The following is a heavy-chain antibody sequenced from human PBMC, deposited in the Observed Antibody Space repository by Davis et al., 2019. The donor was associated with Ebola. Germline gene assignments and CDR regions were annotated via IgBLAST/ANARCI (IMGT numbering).Heavy chain of an antibody. CDR2: IIPILGIA. V-gene: IGHV1-69*04. CDR3: ARDDVEMATIDKYYYGMDV. Sequence: SVKVSCKASGYTFTSCAISWVRQAPGQGLEWMGRIIPILGIANYAQKFQGRVTITADKSTSTAYMELSSLRSEDTAVYYCARDDVEMATIDKYYYGMDVWGQGTTVTVSS. D-gene: IGHD5-24*01. CDR1: GYTFTSCA. J-gene: IGHJ6*02.